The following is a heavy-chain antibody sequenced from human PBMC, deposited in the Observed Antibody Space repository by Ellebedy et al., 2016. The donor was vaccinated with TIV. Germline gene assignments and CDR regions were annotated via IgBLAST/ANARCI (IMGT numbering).Heavy chain of an antibody. CDR3: ARDYTIFGVVSHYYYGMDV. Sequence: SETLSLXXTVSGGSISSYYWSWIRQPPGKGLEWIGYIYYSGRTNYNPSLKSRVTITVDTSKNQFSLKLSSVTAADTAVYYCARDYTIFGVVSHYYYGMDVWGQGTTVTVSS. J-gene: IGHJ6*02. CDR2: IYYSGRT. CDR1: GGSISSYY. V-gene: IGHV4-59*01. D-gene: IGHD3-3*01.